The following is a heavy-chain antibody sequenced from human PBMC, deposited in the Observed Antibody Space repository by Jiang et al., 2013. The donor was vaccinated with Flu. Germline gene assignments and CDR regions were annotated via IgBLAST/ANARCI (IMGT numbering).Heavy chain of an antibody. CDR1: GYTFTSYY. V-gene: IGHV1-46*01. CDR2: INPSGGST. Sequence: SGAEVKKPGASVKVSCKASGYTFTSYYMHWVRQAPGQGLEWMGIINPSGGSTSYAQKFQGWVTMTRDTSISTAYMELSRLRSDDTAVYYCARGYANDYWGQGTLVTVSS. J-gene: IGHJ4*02. D-gene: IGHD5-12*01. CDR3: ARGYANDY.